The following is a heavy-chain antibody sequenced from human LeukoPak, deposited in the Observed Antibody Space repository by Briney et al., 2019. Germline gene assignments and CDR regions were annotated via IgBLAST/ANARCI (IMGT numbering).Heavy chain of an antibody. V-gene: IGHV4-30-4*08. D-gene: IGHD2-2*02. J-gene: IGHJ3*02. CDR2: IYHSGGT. Sequence: SETLSLTCTVSGGSISSGDYYWSWIRQPPGKGLEWIGYIYHSGGTYYNPSLKSRVTISVDTSKNQFSLKLSSVTAADTAVHYCARGRYCSSTSCYIPHDAFDIWGQGTMVTVSS. CDR1: GGSISSGDYY. CDR3: ARGRYCSSTSCYIPHDAFDI.